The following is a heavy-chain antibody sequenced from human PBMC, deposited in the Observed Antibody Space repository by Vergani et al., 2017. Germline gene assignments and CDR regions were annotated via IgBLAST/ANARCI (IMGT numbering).Heavy chain of an antibody. J-gene: IGHJ4*02. V-gene: IGHV4-39*07. CDR1: GGPISSGGYY. Sequence: QVQLHESGPGLVKPSQTLSLTCTVSGGPISSGGYYWSWIRQHPGKGLEWIGSIYHSGSTYYNPSLKSRVTISVDTSKHQFSLKLSSVTAADTAVYYCARGSRAEGGSGPDKWGQGTLVTVSS. CDR2: IYHSGST. CDR3: ARGSRAEGGSGPDK. D-gene: IGHD6-13*01.